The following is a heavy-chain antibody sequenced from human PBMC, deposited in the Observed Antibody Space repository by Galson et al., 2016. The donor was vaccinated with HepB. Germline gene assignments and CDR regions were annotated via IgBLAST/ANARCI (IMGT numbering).Heavy chain of an antibody. CDR1: GFTVSSNY. D-gene: IGHD4-23*01. Sequence: SLRLSCAASGFTVSSNYMSWVRQAPGKGLKWVSVIYPAGSTYYADSVKGRFTISRDSSKNTLHLQMSSLRAEDTAVYFCAREKLTTEVTHYWYFDLWGRGTLVAVPS. CDR3: AREKLTTEVTHYWYFDL. J-gene: IGHJ2*01. V-gene: IGHV3-66*01. CDR2: IYPAGST.